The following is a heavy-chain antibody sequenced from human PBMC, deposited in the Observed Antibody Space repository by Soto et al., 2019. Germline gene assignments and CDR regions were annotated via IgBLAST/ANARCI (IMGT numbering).Heavy chain of an antibody. CDR3: ASLSHYYGMDV. V-gene: IGHV1-46*01. J-gene: IGHJ6*02. Sequence: QVQLVQSGAEVKKPGASVKVSCKASGYTFTSYYMHSVRQAPGQGLEWMGIFNPSGGSTSYAQKFQGRVTMTRDTSTSTVYMELSSLRSEDTAVYYCASLSHYYGMDVWGQGTTVTVSS. CDR1: GYTFTSYY. CDR2: FNPSGGST.